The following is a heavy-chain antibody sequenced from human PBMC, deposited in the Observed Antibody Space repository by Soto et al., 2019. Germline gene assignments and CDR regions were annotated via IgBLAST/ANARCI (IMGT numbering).Heavy chain of an antibody. V-gene: IGHV3-7*01. Sequence: EVQLVESGGGSVQPGGSLRLSCAASGFTFSSYWMTWVRQAPGKGLEWVANIKQDGSEKYFVDSVRGRFTISRDNAKNSLYLEMHSLRAEDTAVYYCARTGQQWLVDHWGQGTLVTVSS. J-gene: IGHJ1*01. CDR1: GFTFSSYW. CDR2: IKQDGSEK. CDR3: ARTGQQWLVDH. D-gene: IGHD6-19*01.